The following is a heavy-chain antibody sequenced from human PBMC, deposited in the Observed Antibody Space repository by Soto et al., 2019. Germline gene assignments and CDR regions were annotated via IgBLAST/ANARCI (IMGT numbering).Heavy chain of an antibody. CDR3: ATPAEALDTAMLKGLAH. Sequence: SVKVSCKAFGGTFSNSAIIWVRQAPGQGLEWMGGILPIFGTPNYAQKFQGRLTISADEFSSTAYMELNILRSEDTAVYCCATPAEALDTAMLKGLAHWGQGSLVTVSS. CDR2: ILPIFGTP. CDR1: GGTFSNSA. D-gene: IGHD5-18*01. V-gene: IGHV1-69*13. J-gene: IGHJ4*02.